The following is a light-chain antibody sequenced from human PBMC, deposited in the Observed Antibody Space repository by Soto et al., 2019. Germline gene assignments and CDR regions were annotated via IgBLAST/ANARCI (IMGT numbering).Light chain of an antibody. V-gene: IGLV2-18*02. J-gene: IGLJ1*01. Sequence: QSALTQPPSVSGSPGQSVTISCTGTSSDVGSYNRVSWYQQPPGTAPKVMIYEVSNRPSGVPDRFSGSKSGNTASLTISGLQAEDEADYYCSSYVGATTRVFGTGTKVTVL. CDR2: EVS. CDR1: SSDVGSYNR. CDR3: SSYVGATTRV.